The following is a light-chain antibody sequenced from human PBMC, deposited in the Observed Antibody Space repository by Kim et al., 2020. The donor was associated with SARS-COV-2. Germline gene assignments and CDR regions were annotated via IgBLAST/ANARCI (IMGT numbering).Light chain of an antibody. CDR1: QSVSSIF. Sequence: DIVLTQSPGTLSLSPGERATLSCRASQSVSSIFLAWYQQKPGQAPRLLIYGVSSRATGIPDRFSGSGSGTDFTLTISRLEPEDFAVYYCQQYGRSWTFGQGTKVDIK. CDR3: QQYGRSWT. V-gene: IGKV3-20*01. J-gene: IGKJ1*01. CDR2: GVS.